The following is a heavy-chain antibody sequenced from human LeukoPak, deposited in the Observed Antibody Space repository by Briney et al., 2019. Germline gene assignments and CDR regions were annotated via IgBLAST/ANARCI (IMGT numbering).Heavy chain of an antibody. Sequence: RPSETLSLTCTVSGGSISSYYWSWIRQPPGKGLEWIGYIYYSGSTNYNPSLKSRVTISVDTSKNQFSLKLSSVTAADTGLYYCARDVYSGYFNWFDPWGQGTLVTVSS. V-gene: IGHV4-59*01. J-gene: IGHJ5*02. CDR2: IYYSGST. CDR1: GGSISSYY. CDR3: ARDVYSGYFNWFDP. D-gene: IGHD5-12*01.